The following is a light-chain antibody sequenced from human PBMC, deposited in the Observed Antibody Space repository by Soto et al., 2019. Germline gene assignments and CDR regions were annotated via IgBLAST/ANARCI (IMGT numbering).Light chain of an antibody. J-gene: IGKJ1*01. CDR3: QQYNSYST. CDR1: QTISSW. Sequence: DIQMTQSPSTLSGSVGDRVTITCRASQTISSWLAWYQQKPGKAPKPLIYKASSLESGVPSRFSGSGSGTEFTLTISSLQPDDFATYYCQQYNSYSTFGQGTKVDIK. V-gene: IGKV1-5*03. CDR2: KAS.